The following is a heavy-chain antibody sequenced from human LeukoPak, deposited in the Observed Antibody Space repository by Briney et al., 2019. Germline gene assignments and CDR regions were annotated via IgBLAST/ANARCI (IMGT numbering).Heavy chain of an antibody. D-gene: IGHD1-26*01. CDR3: ARLVYSGSYGPRFDY. V-gene: IGHV4-38-2*01. CDR2: IYHSGST. Sequence: SETLSLTCAVSGYSTSSGYYWGWIRQPPGRGLEWIGSIYHSGSTYYNPSLKSRVTISVDTSKNQFSLKLSSVTAADTAVYYCARLVYSGSYGPRFDYWGQGTLVTVSS. CDR1: GYSTSSGYY. J-gene: IGHJ4*02.